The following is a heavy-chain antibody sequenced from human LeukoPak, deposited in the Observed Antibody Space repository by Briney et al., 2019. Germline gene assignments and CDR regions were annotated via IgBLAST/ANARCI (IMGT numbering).Heavy chain of an antibody. CDR2: IPYDGSNK. CDR3: ARRPDYDFWSGYYTGSLNP. Sequence: GGSLRLSCAASGFTFSSYAMHWVRQAPGKGLEWVAVIPYDGSNKYYADSVKGRFTISRDNSKNTLYLQMNSLRAEDTAVYYCARRPDYDFWSGYYTGSLNPWGQGTLVTVSS. CDR1: GFTFSSYA. J-gene: IGHJ5*02. V-gene: IGHV3-30-3*01. D-gene: IGHD3-3*01.